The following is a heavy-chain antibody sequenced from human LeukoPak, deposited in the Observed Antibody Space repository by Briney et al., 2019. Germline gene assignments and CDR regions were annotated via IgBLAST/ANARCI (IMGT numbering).Heavy chain of an antibody. J-gene: IGHJ5*02. Sequence: SETLSLTCTVSGGSISSYYWSWIRQPAGKGLEWIGRIYTSGSTNYNPSLKSRVTMSVDTSKNQFSLKLSSVTAADTAVYYCARGGIAARLGGIGTNWFDPWGQGTLVTVSS. CDR1: GGSISSYY. CDR2: IYTSGST. CDR3: ARGGIAARLGGIGTNWFDP. D-gene: IGHD6-6*01. V-gene: IGHV4-4*07.